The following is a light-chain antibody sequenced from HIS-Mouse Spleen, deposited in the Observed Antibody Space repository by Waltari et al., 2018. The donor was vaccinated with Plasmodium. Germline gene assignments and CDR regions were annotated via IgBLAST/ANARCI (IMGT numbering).Light chain of an antibody. CDR3: KICPGDTWGV. CDR1: SDITVGSYN. CDR2: SYADSDK. V-gene: IGLV5-37*01. J-gene: IGLJ3*02. Sequence: QPVLTQPPSSSASPGESARLTCTLPSDITVGSYNIYWYQQKPGSPPRYLLYSYADSDKGQGSGATSRYSGANDASDNTWLLLFYGLQSEYEDIDHCKICPGDTWGVFDGGTRLTVL.